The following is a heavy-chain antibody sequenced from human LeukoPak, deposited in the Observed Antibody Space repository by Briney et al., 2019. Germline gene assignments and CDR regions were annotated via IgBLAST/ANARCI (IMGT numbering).Heavy chain of an antibody. Sequence: PGGSLRLSCAASRFTVSSNYMSWVRQAPGKGLEWVAVISYDGSNKYYADSVKGRFTISRDNSKNTLYLQMNSLRAEDTAVYYCARVRRSGWYGYNWFDPWGQGTLVTVSS. CDR2: ISYDGSNK. J-gene: IGHJ5*02. CDR1: RFTVSSNY. D-gene: IGHD6-19*01. CDR3: ARVRRSGWYGYNWFDP. V-gene: IGHV3-30-3*01.